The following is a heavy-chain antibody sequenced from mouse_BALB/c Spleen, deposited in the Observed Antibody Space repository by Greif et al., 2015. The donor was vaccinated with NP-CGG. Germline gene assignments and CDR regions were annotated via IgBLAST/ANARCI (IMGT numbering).Heavy chain of an antibody. J-gene: IGHJ4*01. Sequence: SGPELVKPGASVKISCKASGYSFTGYFMNWVKQSHGKSLEWIGRINPYNGDTFYNQKFKGKATLTVDKSSSTAHMELLSLTSEDSAVYYCGSGNYGNYDYAMDYWGQGTSVTVSS. V-gene: IGHV1-37*01. CDR2: INPYNGDT. D-gene: IGHD2-1*01. CDR3: GSGNYGNYDYAMDY. CDR1: GYSFTGYF.